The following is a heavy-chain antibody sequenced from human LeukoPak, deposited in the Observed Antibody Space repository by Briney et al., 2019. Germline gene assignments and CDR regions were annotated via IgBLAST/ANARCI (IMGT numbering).Heavy chain of an antibody. V-gene: IGHV4-59*12. Sequence: SETLSLTFTVSGGSISSYYWSWIRQPPGKGLEWIGYIYYSGSTNYNPSLKSRVTISVDTSKNQFSLKLSSVTAADTAVYYCARDGSGSYYNEDAFDIWGQGTMVAVSS. J-gene: IGHJ3*02. CDR1: GGSISSYY. CDR3: ARDGSGSYYNEDAFDI. CDR2: IYYSGST. D-gene: IGHD3-10*01.